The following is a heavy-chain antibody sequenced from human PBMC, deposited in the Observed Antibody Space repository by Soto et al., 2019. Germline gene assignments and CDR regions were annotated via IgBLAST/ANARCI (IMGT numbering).Heavy chain of an antibody. CDR1: GGSISSSSYY. CDR2: IYYSGST. J-gene: IGHJ1*01. V-gene: IGHV4-39*01. D-gene: IGHD6-13*01. CDR3: ASPGYSSSWYVRH. Sequence: ASETLSLTSTVSGGSISSSSYYWGWIRQPPGKGLEWIGSIYYSGSTYYNPSLKSRVTISVDTSTNQFSLKLSSVTAADTAVYYCASPGYSSSWYVRHWGQGTLVTVSS.